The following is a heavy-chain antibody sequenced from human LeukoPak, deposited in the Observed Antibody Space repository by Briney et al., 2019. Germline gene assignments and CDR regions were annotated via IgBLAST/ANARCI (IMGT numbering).Heavy chain of an antibody. V-gene: IGHV3-30-3*01. CDR3: ARENYGSGSYYTVLRFGWFDP. Sequence: HPGGSLRLSCAASGFTFSSYATHWVRQAPGKGLEWVAAISYDGSNKYYADSVKGRFTISRDNSKNTLYLQMNSLRAEDTAVYYCARENYGSGSYYTVLRFGWFDPWGQGTLVTVSS. D-gene: IGHD3-10*01. J-gene: IGHJ5*02. CDR1: GFTFSSYA. CDR2: ISYDGSNK.